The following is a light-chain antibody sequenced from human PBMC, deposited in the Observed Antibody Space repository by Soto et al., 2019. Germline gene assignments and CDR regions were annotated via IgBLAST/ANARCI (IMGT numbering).Light chain of an antibody. CDR3: KQYNNWPPWT. Sequence: EVVMTQSPTTLSVSPGERATLSCRASQSVSSNLAWYQQKPGQAPRLLIYGASTRATGIPARFSGSGSGTEFTLTISSRQSEDFALYYCKQYNNWPPWTVGQGTKVEIK. CDR2: GAS. J-gene: IGKJ1*01. V-gene: IGKV3-15*01. CDR1: QSVSSN.